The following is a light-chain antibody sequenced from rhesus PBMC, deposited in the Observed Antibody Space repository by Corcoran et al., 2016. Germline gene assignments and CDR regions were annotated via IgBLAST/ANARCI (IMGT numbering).Light chain of an antibody. CDR2: GAS. CDR3: QQYSSRPYS. Sequence: DIQMTQSPSSLSASVGDTVTITCRPSQGISTWLAWYQQAPGKSPKLLIYGASSLQIGVPSRFSGSGAGTQFRFTISSLQSEDFAIYYCQQYSSRPYSFGQGTKVEI. J-gene: IGKJ2*01. CDR1: QGISTW. V-gene: IGKV1-22*01.